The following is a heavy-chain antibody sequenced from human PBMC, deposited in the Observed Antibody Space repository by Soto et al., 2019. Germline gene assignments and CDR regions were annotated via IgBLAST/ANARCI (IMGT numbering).Heavy chain of an antibody. Sequence: QVQLVESGGGLVKPGGSLRLSCAASGFTFSDYYMSWIRQAPGKGLEWVSYISSSSSYTNYADSVKGRFTISRDNAKNSLYLQMNSLRAEDTAVYYCARDSPTKYYYDSSGYSPPGYYYYGMDVWGQGTTVTVSS. CDR1: GFTFSDYY. J-gene: IGHJ6*02. D-gene: IGHD3-22*01. CDR3: ARDSPTKYYYDSSGYSPPGYYYYGMDV. V-gene: IGHV3-11*06. CDR2: ISSSSSYT.